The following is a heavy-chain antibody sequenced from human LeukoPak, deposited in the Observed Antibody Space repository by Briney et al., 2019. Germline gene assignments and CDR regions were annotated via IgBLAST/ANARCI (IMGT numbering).Heavy chain of an antibody. CDR3: ARASGGAAAGTSMDV. CDR1: GYTFTGYY. V-gene: IGHV1-2*02. CDR2: INPNSGGT. J-gene: IGHJ6*03. Sequence: ASVKVPCKASGYTFTGYYMHWVRQAPGQGLEWMGWINPNSGGTNYAQKFQGRVTMTRDTSISTAYMELSRLRSDDTAVYYCARASGGAAAGTSMDVWGKGTTVTVSS. D-gene: IGHD6-13*01.